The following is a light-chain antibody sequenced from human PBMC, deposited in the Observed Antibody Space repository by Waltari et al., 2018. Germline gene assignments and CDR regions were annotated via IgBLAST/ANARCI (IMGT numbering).Light chain of an antibody. CDR2: ANN. CDR1: SSNIGTGSD. Sequence: QSVLTQPPSVSGAPGQRVTVSCTGSSSNIGTGSDVHWYQQVPGTTPKLLIYANNNRPSGVPDRVSGSKAGTSASLAITGLQAEDEADYYCQSHDSSVGGPVFGGGTKLTVL. CDR3: QSHDSSVGGPV. V-gene: IGLV1-40*01. J-gene: IGLJ3*02.